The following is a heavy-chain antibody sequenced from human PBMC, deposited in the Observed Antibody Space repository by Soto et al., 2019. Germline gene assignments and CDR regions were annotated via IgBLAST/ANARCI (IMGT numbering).Heavy chain of an antibody. CDR2: ISSNSRTI. Sequence: DVQLVESGGALAQPGGSLRLSCAASGFIFTTYDMNWVRQVPGKGLEWVSYISSNSRTIYHADSVKGRFTISRDNAKNSFFMQMNSLRAEDTAVYYCARAGGFRSGYYGPDAFDIWGQGTMVTVSS. D-gene: IGHD3-3*01. CDR1: GFIFTTYD. CDR3: ARAGGFRSGYYGPDAFDI. V-gene: IGHV3-48*01. J-gene: IGHJ3*02.